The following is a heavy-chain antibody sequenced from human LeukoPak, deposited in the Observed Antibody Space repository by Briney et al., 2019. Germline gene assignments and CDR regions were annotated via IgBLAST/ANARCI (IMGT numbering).Heavy chain of an antibody. CDR2: IYYSGST. CDR1: GGSISSYY. J-gene: IGHJ5*02. D-gene: IGHD5-24*01. V-gene: IGHV4-59*01. CDR3: ARGKQMATMTNWFDP. Sequence: SETLSLTCTVSGGSISSYYWSWIRQPPGKGLEWIGYIYYSGSTNYNPSLKSRVTISVDTSKNQFSLKLSSVTAADTAVYYCARGKQMATMTNWFDPWGQGTLVTVSS.